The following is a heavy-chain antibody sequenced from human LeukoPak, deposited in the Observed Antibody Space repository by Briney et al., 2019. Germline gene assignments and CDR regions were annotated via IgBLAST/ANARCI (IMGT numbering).Heavy chain of an antibody. CDR1: GFTFSSYG. Sequence: GGSLRLSCAASGFTFSSYGMHWVRQAPGKGLEWVAFIRYHGSNKYYADSVKGRFTISRDNSKNTLYLQMNSLRAEDTAVYYCAKDGLAYVRYFDWLPFDYWGQGTLVTVSS. CDR2: IRYHGSNK. J-gene: IGHJ4*02. CDR3: AKDGLAYVRYFDWLPFDY. D-gene: IGHD3-9*01. V-gene: IGHV3-30*02.